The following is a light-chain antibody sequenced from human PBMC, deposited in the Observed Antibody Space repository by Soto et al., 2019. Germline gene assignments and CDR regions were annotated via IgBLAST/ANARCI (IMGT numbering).Light chain of an antibody. CDR1: QSVSSN. CDR3: QQSRNWTRIT. V-gene: IGKV3-15*01. CDR2: GAS. Sequence: IVITHSPATLSVSPGERATLSFGASQSVSSNLAWYQQKPGQAPRLLIYGASTRATDIPARFSGSGSGTEFTLTISSLKSEDYGVYYCQQSRNWTRITFGQGTRLEIK. J-gene: IGKJ5*01.